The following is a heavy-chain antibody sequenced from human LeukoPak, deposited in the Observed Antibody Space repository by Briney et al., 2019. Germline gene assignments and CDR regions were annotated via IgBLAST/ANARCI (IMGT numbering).Heavy chain of an antibody. D-gene: IGHD1-26*01. CDR3: VRGGTYYLPY. V-gene: IGHV4-4*02. J-gene: IGHJ4*02. CDR1: GGSISSSNW. CDR2: IYHSGST. Sequence: SGTLSLTCAVSGGSISSSNWWSWVRQPPGKGLEWIGEIYHSGSTNYNPSLKSRVTISMDKSKNQLSLRLNSATAADTAIYYCVRGGTYYLPYWGQGILVTVSS.